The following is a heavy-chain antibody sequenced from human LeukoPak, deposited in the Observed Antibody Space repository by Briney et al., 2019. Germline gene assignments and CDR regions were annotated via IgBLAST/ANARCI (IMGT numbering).Heavy chain of an antibody. J-gene: IGHJ4*02. V-gene: IGHV3-7*03. CDR2: IKQDGSEK. Sequence: GGSLRLSCAASGFTFSSYWMSWVRQAPGKGLEWVANIKQDGSEKYYVDSVKGRFTISRDNAKNSLYLQMNSLRAEDTAVYYCARVMGDGSGSYYQIWGQGTLVTVSS. CDR3: ARVMGDGSGSYYQI. CDR1: GFTFSSYW. D-gene: IGHD3-10*01.